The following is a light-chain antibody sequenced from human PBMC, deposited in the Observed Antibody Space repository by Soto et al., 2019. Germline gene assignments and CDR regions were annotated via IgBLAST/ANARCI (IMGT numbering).Light chain of an antibody. V-gene: IGLV1-44*01. CDR3: AARDDSLNAVI. CDR1: SSNIGSHS. Sequence: QSALTQPPSASGTPGQRVTISCSGSSSNIGSHSVDWYQQLPGTAPKLLIFRNNQRPSGVPDRFSGSKSGTSASLAISGLQSEDEADYYCAARDDSLNAVIFGGGTQLTVL. J-gene: IGLJ2*01. CDR2: RNN.